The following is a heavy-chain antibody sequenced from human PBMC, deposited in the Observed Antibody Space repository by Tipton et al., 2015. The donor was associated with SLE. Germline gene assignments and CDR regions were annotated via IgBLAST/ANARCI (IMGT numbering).Heavy chain of an antibody. D-gene: IGHD6-13*01. CDR3: AREERIAAAGRLYYYYAMDV. CDR1: GGSLSSADYY. CDR2: IYYSGST. J-gene: IGHJ6*02. Sequence: TLSLTCSVSGGSLSSADYYWSWIRQPPGKGLEWIGYIYYSGSTNYNPSLKSRVTISVDTSKNQFSLKLSSVTAADTAVYYCAREERIAAAGRLYYYYAMDVWGQGTTVTVSS. V-gene: IGHV4-61*08.